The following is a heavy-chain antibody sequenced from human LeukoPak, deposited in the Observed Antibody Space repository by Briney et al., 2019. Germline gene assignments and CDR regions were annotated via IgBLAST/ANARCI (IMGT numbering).Heavy chain of an antibody. CDR2: ISMSSNIR. V-gene: IGHV3-11*01. D-gene: IGHD5/OR15-5a*01. Sequence: GGSLRLSCAASGITFSDYYMSWIRQAPGKGLEWVSYISMSSNIRHYADSVKGRFTILRDNAKNSLYLQMDSLRAEGTAVYYCARVVSGWKYHYMDVWGKGTTVTISS. CDR1: GITFSDYY. CDR3: ARVVSGWKYHYMDV. J-gene: IGHJ6*03.